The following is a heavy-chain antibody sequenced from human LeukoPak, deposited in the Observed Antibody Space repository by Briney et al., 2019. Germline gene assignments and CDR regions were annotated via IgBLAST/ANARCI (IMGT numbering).Heavy chain of an antibody. CDR2: IYYSGST. V-gene: IGHV4-59*08. CDR3: ARTVALPPVGYFDY. Sequence: SETLSLTCTVSGGSISSYYWSWIRQPPGKGLEWIGYIYYSGSTNYNPSLKSRVTISVDTSKNQFSLKLSSVTAADTAVYYCARTVALPPVGYFDYWGQGTLVTVSS. J-gene: IGHJ4*02. CDR1: GGSISSYY. D-gene: IGHD6-19*01.